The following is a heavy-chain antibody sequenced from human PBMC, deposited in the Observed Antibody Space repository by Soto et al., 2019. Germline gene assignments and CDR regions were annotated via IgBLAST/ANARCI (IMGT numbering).Heavy chain of an antibody. Sequence: QVQLVQSVAEVKNPGSSVKVSCKASGGTFSSYASSWVRQSPGQGLEWMGGIIPIFGTANYAQKFQGRVTITADKSTSTAYMDLSILRTEDTDVYYCSRVSGHSRWEYTWFYPWGQGTLVPVSS. J-gene: IGHJ5*02. D-gene: IGHD6-13*01. CDR3: SRVSGHSRWEYTWFYP. CDR1: GGTFSSYA. V-gene: IGHV1-69*06. CDR2: IIPIFGTA.